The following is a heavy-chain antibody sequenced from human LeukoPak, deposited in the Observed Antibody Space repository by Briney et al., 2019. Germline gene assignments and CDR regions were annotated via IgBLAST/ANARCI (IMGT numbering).Heavy chain of an antibody. J-gene: IGHJ4*02. CDR2: IYYSGST. Sequence: PSETLSLTCTVSGGSISSSSYYWGWIRQPPGKGLEWIGSIYYSGSTYFNPSLKSRVTISVDTSKNQFSLKLSSVTAADTAVYYCARDAHERGSSWYYFDYWGQGTLDTVSS. V-gene: IGHV4-39*07. D-gene: IGHD6-13*01. CDR3: ARDAHERGSSWYYFDY. CDR1: GGSISSSSYY.